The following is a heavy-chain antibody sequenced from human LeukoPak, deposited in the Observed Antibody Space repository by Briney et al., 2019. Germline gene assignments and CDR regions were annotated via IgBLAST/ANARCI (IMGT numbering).Heavy chain of an antibody. D-gene: IGHD6-13*01. V-gene: IGHV3-21*01. J-gene: IGHJ4*02. CDR3: ARSREVLPAGTIDY. Sequence: GGSLRLSCVASGFTFRTYWMSWVRQAPGKGLEWVSSISSGSSYIYSADSVKGRFTISRDNAKNSLYLQMNSLRAEDSAVYYCARSREVLPAGTIDYWGQGALVTVSS. CDR2: ISSGSSYI. CDR1: GFTFRTYW.